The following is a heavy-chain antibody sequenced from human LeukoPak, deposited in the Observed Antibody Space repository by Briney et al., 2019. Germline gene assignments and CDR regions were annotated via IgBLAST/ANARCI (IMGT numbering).Heavy chain of an antibody. CDR1: GYTFTSYG. V-gene: IGHV1-18*01. J-gene: IGHJ6*02. CDR3: ARGVFYCSSTSCYYYYGMDV. D-gene: IGHD2-2*01. Sequence: GASVKVSCKASGYTFTSYGISWVRQAPGQGLEWMGWISAYNGNTNYAQKLQGRVTMTADTSTSTAYMELRSLRSDDTAVYYCARGVFYCSSTSCYYYYGMDVWAKGPRSPSP. CDR2: ISAYNGNT.